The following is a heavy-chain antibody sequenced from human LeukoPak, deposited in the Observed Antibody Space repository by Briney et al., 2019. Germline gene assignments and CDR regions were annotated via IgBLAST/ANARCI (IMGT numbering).Heavy chain of an antibody. Sequence: SETLSLTCTVSGGSISSGGYYWSWIRQHPGKGLEWIGYIYYSGSTYYNPSLKSRVTISVDTSKNQFSLKLSSVTAADTAVYYCARAGGFFSPFGYWGQGTLVTVSS. D-gene: IGHD3-3*01. CDR3: ARAGGFFSPFGY. V-gene: IGHV4-31*03. CDR2: IYYSGST. J-gene: IGHJ4*02. CDR1: GGSISSGGYY.